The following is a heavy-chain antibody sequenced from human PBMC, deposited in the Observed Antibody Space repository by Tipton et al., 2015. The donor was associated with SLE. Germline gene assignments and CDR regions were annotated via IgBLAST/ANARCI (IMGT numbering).Heavy chain of an antibody. CDR1: GGSFNDYY. J-gene: IGHJ6*03. Sequence: TLSLTCAVYGGSFNDYYWSWIRQPPGKGLEWIGTIYDSGSTYYNPSLKSRVTISVDTSKSQLSLKLTSVTAADTAVYFCARLYYYHYYMDVWGKGTTVTVSS. V-gene: IGHV4-34*01. CDR3: ARLYYYHYYMDV. CDR2: IYDSGST.